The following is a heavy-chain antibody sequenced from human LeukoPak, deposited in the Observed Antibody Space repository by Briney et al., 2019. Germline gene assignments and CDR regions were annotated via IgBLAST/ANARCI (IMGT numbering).Heavy chain of an antibody. V-gene: IGHV4-59*01. CDR2: IYYSGST. J-gene: IGHJ4*02. Sequence: PSETLSLTCTVPGGSLSSYYWSWIRQPPGKGLEWIGHIYYSGSTSYNPSLKSRVPISVDTSKNQISLKLSSVTAADTAVYYCARGSMTIFGVVIQDYWGQGTLVTVSS. D-gene: IGHD3-3*01. CDR3: ARGSMTIFGVVIQDY. CDR1: GGSLSSYY.